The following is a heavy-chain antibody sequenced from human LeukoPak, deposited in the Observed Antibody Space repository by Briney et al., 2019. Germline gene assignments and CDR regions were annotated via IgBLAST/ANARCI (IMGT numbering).Heavy chain of an antibody. CDR2: ISSSGST. CDR1: GDSISGGDYY. Sequence: PSKTLSLTCTVSGDSISGGDYYWSWIRQPAGKGLEWIGRISSSGSTNYNPSLKSRVTISVDTSKNQFSLKLSSVTAADTAVYFCARGPYSYDSSGAFDIWGQGTMVTVSS. D-gene: IGHD3-22*01. V-gene: IGHV4-61*02. J-gene: IGHJ3*02. CDR3: ARGPYSYDSSGAFDI.